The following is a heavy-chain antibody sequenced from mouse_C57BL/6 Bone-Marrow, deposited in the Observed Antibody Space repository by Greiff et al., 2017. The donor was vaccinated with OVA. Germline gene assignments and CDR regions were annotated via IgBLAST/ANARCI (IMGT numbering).Heavy chain of an antibody. CDR2: IYPGSGST. CDR1: GYTFTSYW. J-gene: IGHJ3*01. V-gene: IGHV1-55*01. CDR3: ARGRGLGFAY. Sequence: QVQLKESGAELVKPGASVKMSCKASGYTFTSYWITWVKQRPGQGLEWLGDIYPGSGSTNYNEKFKSKATLTVDTSSSADYMQLSSLTSDESAVYYCARGRGLGFAYWGQGTLVTVSA.